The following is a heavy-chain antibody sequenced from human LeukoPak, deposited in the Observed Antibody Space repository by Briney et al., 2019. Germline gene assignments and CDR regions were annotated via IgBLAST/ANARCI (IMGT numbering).Heavy chain of an antibody. CDR3: AKDLFETEAHGMDV. D-gene: IGHD1-14*01. Sequence: GGSLRLSCAASGFTFSSYSMNWVRQAPGKGLEWVSAISGSGGSTYYADSVKGRFTISRDNSKNTLYLQMNSLRAEDTAVYYCAKDLFETEAHGMDVWGQGTTVTVSS. CDR2: ISGSGGST. J-gene: IGHJ6*02. CDR1: GFTFSSYS. V-gene: IGHV3-23*01.